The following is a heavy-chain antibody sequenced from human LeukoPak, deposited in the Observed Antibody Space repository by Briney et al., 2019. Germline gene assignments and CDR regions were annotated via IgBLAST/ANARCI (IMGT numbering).Heavy chain of an antibody. Sequence: ASVKVSCKTSGYTFTGYYMHWVRQAPGQGLEWMGWINPNSGGTNYAQKFQGRVTMTRDTSISTAYMELSRLRSDDTAVYYCASIAAAGRPFDYWGQGTLVTVSS. CDR3: ASIAAAGRPFDY. CDR1: GYTFTGYY. CDR2: INPNSGGT. J-gene: IGHJ4*02. D-gene: IGHD6-13*01. V-gene: IGHV1-2*02.